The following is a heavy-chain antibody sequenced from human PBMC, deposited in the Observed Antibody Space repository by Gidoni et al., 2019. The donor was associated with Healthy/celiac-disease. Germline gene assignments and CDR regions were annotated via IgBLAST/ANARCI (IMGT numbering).Heavy chain of an antibody. V-gene: IGHV3-13*05. D-gene: IGHD5-18*01. J-gene: IGHJ6*02. CDR1: GFTFSSYD. CDR3: ARAGRQYSYGGAYYYYYGMDV. CDR2: IGTAGDP. Sequence: EVQLVESGGGLVQHGGSLSLSCAASGFTFSSYDRHWVRQATGKGLGWVSAIGTAGDPYYPGSVKGRFTISRENAKNSLYLQMNSLRAGDTAVYYCARAGRQYSYGGAYYYYYGMDVWGQGTTVTVSS.